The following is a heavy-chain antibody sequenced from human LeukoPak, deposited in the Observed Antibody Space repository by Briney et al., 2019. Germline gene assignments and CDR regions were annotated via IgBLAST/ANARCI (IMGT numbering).Heavy chain of an antibody. Sequence: SETLSLTCAVYGGSFSGYYWSWIRQPPGKGLEWIGEINHSGSTNYNPSLKSRVTISVDTSKNQFSLKLSSVTAADTAVYYCARGCSSTSCYDYWGQGTLVTVSS. CDR3: ARGCSSTSCYDY. CDR2: INHSGST. J-gene: IGHJ4*02. D-gene: IGHD2-2*01. V-gene: IGHV4-34*01. CDR1: GGSFSGYY.